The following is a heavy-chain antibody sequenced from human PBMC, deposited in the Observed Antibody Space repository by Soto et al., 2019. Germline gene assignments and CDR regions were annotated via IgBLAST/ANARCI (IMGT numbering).Heavy chain of an antibody. J-gene: IGHJ5*02. CDR1: GGSISSSSYY. CDR3: ARHGGYCSSTSCYGDNWFDP. Sequence: SETLSLTCTVSGGSISSSSYYWGWIRQPPGKGLEWIGSIYYSGSTYYNPSLKSRVTISVDTSKNQFSLKLSSVTAADTAVYYCARHGGYCSSTSCYGDNWFDPWGQGTLVTVSS. CDR2: IYYSGST. D-gene: IGHD2-2*01. V-gene: IGHV4-39*01.